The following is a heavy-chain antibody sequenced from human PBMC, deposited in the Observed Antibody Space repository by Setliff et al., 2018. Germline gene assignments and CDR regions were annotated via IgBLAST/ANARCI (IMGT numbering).Heavy chain of an antibody. CDR1: GDSMSDSY. CDR2: IQASGSA. D-gene: IGHD3-10*01. V-gene: IGHV4-4*08. J-gene: IGHJ4*02. CDR3: ARSLSSGSYWNSRPFYSDY. Sequence: PSETLSLTCTVSGDSMSDSYWIWIRQAPGKGLENIAFIQASGSAHHNPSLRSRVTISVDKSKNQFSLKLTSVTAADTAVYYCARSLSSGSYWNSRPFYSDYWGQGTLVTVSS.